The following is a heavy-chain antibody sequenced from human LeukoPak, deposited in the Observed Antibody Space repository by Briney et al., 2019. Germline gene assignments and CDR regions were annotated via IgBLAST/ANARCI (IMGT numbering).Heavy chain of an antibody. CDR3: ARENDILTGSLDY. J-gene: IGHJ4*02. CDR1: GGTFSSYA. D-gene: IGHD3-9*01. V-gene: IGHV1-2*02. Sequence: ASVKVSCKASGGTFSSYAISWVRQAPGQGLEWMGWINPNSGGTNYAQKFQGRVTMTRDTSISTAYMELSRLRSDDTAVYYCARENDILTGSLDYWGQGTLVTVSS. CDR2: INPNSGGT.